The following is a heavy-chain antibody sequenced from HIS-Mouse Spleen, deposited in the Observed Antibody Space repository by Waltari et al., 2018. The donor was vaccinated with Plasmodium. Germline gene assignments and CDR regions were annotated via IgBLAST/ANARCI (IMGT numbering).Heavy chain of an antibody. CDR1: GFTFSNAW. V-gene: IGHV3-15*01. CDR3: TTATYYDFWSGYYGRGY. Sequence: EVQLVESGGGLVKPGGSLRLSCAASGFTFSNAWMSWVRQAPGKGLEWVGRIKSKTDGGTTDYAAPVKGRFTISRDDSKNTLYLQMNSLKTEDTAVYYCTTATYYDFWSGYYGRGYWGQGTLVTVSS. CDR2: IKSKTDGGTT. J-gene: IGHJ4*02. D-gene: IGHD3-3*01.